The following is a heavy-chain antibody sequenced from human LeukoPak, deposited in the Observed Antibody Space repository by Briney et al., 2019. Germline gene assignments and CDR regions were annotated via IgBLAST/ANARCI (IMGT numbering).Heavy chain of an antibody. CDR2: IYPGDSDT. Sequence: GESLKISWKGSGYSFSTYWIGWVRQVPGKGLAWMGIIYPGDSDTRYSPSFQGQVTISADNSITTAYLQWSSLKASDIAMYYCARQSSAGIFDFWGQGALVTVSS. D-gene: IGHD6-13*01. V-gene: IGHV5-51*01. CDR1: GYSFSTYW. CDR3: ARQSSAGIFDF. J-gene: IGHJ4*02.